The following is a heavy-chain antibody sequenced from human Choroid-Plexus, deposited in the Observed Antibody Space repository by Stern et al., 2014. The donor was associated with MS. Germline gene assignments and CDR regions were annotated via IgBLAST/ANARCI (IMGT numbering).Heavy chain of an antibody. D-gene: IGHD2/OR15-2a*01. CDR1: GFTFGSCA. J-gene: IGHJ5*02. Sequence: VQLLQSGGGVVQPGRPLRLSCVASGFTFGSCAMHWGRQAPGKGLEWVAGVSYDGSNKYYADSVKGRFTISRDNSQNTLYMQMSSLRPEDTAVYYCAKDRQYLTYFFDHWGQGSLVTVSS. CDR3: AKDRQYLTYFFDH. V-gene: IGHV3-30*18. CDR2: VSYDGSNK.